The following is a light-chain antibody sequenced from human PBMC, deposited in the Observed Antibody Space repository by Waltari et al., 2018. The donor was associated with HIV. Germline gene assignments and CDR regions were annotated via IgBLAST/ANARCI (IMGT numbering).Light chain of an antibody. CDR3: QHYDGLPIT. J-gene: IGKJ3*01. V-gene: IGKV1-33*01. CDR2: DAS. Sequence: DIQMTQSPSSLSASIGDRVTITCQASQDIRNFLNWYQQKPGKAPELLIHDASNLETGVPSRFSGSCSGTHFTLTNSGLQPEDIATYFCQHYDGLPITFGPGTKLEVK. CDR1: QDIRNF.